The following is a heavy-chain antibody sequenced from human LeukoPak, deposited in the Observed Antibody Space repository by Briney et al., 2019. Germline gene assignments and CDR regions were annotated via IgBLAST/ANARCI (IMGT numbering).Heavy chain of an antibody. CDR2: IGTAGDT. CDR1: GFTFSDYH. Sequence: GGSLRLSCAASGFTFSDYHMHWVRQATGKGLEWVSAIGTAGDTYYTGSVKGRFTISRENAKNSLYLQMNSLRAGDTAVYYCARVAKERVGGVYYFDYWGQGTLVTVSS. J-gene: IGHJ4*02. V-gene: IGHV3-13*01. CDR3: ARVAKERVGGVYYFDY. D-gene: IGHD1-1*01.